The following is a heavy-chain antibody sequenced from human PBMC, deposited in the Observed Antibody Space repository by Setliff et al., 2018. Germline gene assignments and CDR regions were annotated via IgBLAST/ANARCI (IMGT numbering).Heavy chain of an antibody. CDR3: ARGPPSYDFWSGYYVSNYYMDV. D-gene: IGHD3-3*01. J-gene: IGHJ6*03. V-gene: IGHV4-31*03. Sequence: SETLSLTCTVSGGSISSGGYYWSWIRQHPGKGLEWIGYIYYSGSTYYNPSLKSRVTISVDTSKNQFSLKLSSVTAADTAVYYCARGPPSYDFWSGYYVSNYYMDVWGKGTTVTSP. CDR1: GGSISSGGYY. CDR2: IYYSGST.